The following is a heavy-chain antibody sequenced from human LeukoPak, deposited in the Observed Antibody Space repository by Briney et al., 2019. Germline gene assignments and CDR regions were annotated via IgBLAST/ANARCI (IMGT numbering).Heavy chain of an antibody. V-gene: IGHV5-10-1*01. Sequence: GESLKIPCKGSGYSFTSYWISWVRQMPGKGLEWMGRIDPSDSYTNYSPSFQGHVTISADKSISTAYLQWSSLKASDTAMYYCARLVSYYYGSGSYQQGGDYWGQGTLVTVSS. CDR3: ARLVSYYYGSGSYQQGGDY. J-gene: IGHJ4*02. CDR2: IDPSDSYT. D-gene: IGHD3-10*01. CDR1: GYSFTSYW.